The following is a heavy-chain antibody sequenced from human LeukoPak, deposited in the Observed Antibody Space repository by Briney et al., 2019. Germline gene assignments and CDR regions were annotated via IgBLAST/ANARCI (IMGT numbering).Heavy chain of an antibody. CDR2: IIPIFGTA. Sequence: SVTVSFEASGGTFFSYAISGVRHAPGQGLEWMGGIIPIFGTANYAQKFQGRVTINADKSTSTAYMELSSLRSEDTAVYYCARSSIIAAAGPYYFDYWGQGTLVTVSS. CDR3: ARSSIIAAAGPYYFDY. V-gene: IGHV1-69*06. CDR1: GGTFFSYA. J-gene: IGHJ4*02. D-gene: IGHD6-13*01.